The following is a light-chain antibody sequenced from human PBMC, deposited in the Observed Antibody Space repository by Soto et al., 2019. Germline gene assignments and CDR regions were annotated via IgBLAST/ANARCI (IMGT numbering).Light chain of an antibody. CDR2: GPS. V-gene: IGKV3-20*01. J-gene: IGKJ4*01. Sequence: EFVWTQSPASLSWSPGERATLSCRASQSVSRSSLAGYQQKPGQAPRLLIYGPSTRATGIPDRFSGSGSGTDFTLTISRLEPEDFAVYYCQQYGSSPLTFGGGTKVEIK. CDR3: QQYGSSPLT. CDR1: QSVSRSS.